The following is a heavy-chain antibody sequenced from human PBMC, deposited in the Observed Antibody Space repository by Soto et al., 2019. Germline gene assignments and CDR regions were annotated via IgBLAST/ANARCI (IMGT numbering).Heavy chain of an antibody. J-gene: IGHJ4*02. D-gene: IGHD6-19*01. CDR1: GGSFSGYY. CDR3: ARALVRGYSSGWYGY. V-gene: IGHV4-34*01. CDR2: INHSGST. Sequence: SETLSLTCAVYGGSFSGYYWSWIRQPPGKGLEWIGEINHSGSTNYNPSLKSRVTISVETSKNQFSLKLSSVTAADTAVYYCARALVRGYSSGWYGYWGQGTLVTVSS.